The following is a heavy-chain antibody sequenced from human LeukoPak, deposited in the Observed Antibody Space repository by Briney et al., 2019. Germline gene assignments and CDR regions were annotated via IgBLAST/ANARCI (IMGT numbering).Heavy chain of an antibody. D-gene: IGHD2-2*01. CDR1: FXXSSYG. CDR3: AKDRIGVVPAAMDY. CDR2: IWYDGSNK. J-gene: IGHJ4*02. Sequence: FXXSSYGXHWVRQAPGKGLEWVAVIWYDGSNKYYADSVKGRFTISRDNSKNTLYLQMNSLRAEDTAVYYCAKDRIGVVPAAMDYWGQGTLVTVSS. V-gene: IGHV3-33*06.